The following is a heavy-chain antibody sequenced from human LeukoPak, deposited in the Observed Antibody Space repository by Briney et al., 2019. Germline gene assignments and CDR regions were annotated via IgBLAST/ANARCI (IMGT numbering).Heavy chain of an antibody. Sequence: GSLRLSCAASGFPFSSYAMSWVRQAPGKGLEWVSASSGSGGSTYYADSVKGRFTISRDNSKNTLYLQMNSLRAEDTAVYYCAPRGVAGSFDYWGQGTLVTVSS. CDR1: GFPFSSYA. J-gene: IGHJ4*02. CDR3: APRGVAGSFDY. V-gene: IGHV3-23*01. D-gene: IGHD6-19*01. CDR2: SSGSGGST.